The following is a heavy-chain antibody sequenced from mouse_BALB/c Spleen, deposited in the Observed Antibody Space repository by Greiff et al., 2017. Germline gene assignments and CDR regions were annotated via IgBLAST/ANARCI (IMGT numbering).Heavy chain of an antibody. V-gene: IGHV1-69*02. CDR3: TRWDGDGAWFAY. Sequence: VQLQQPGAELVRPGASVKLSCKASGYTFTSYWINWVKQRPGQGLEWIGNIYPSDSYTNYNQKFKDKATLTVDKSSSTAYMQLSSPTSEDSAVYYCTRWDGDGAWFAYWGQGTLVTVSA. CDR2: IYPSDSYT. CDR1: GYTFTSYW. D-gene: IGHD2-13*01. J-gene: IGHJ3*01.